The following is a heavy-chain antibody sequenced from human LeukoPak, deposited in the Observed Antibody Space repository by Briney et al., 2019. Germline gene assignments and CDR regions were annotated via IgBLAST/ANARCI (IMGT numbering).Heavy chain of an antibody. J-gene: IGHJ4*02. CDR1: GYTFTSYD. Sequence: ASVKVSCKASGYTFTSYDINWVRQATGQGLEWMGWINPNSGGTNYAQKFQGRVTMTRDTSISTAYMELSRLRSDDTAVYYCARDTGRYYGNPEFDYWGQGTLVTVSS. V-gene: IGHV1-2*02. CDR3: ARDTGRYYGNPEFDY. D-gene: IGHD4-11*01. CDR2: INPNSGGT.